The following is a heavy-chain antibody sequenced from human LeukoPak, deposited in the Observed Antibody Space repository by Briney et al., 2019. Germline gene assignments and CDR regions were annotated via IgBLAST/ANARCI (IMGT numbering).Heavy chain of an antibody. J-gene: IGHJ4*02. CDR3: ARHSDTSGLTN. V-gene: IGHV4-59*08. Sequence: SETLSLTCTVSGGSISSYYWSWIRQPPGKGLEWIGYIYYSGSTNYNPSLKSRVTISVDTSKNQFSLKLSSLTAADTAVYYCARHSDTSGLTNWGQGTLVTVSS. D-gene: IGHD3-22*01. CDR2: IYYSGST. CDR1: GGSISSYY.